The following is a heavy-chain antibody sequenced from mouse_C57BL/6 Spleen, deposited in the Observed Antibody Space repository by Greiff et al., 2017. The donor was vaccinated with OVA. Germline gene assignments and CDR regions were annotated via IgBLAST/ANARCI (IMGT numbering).Heavy chain of an antibody. CDR3: AREEVYDGYYGDY. J-gene: IGHJ2*01. CDR1: GYTFTSYD. CDR2: IYPRDGST. D-gene: IGHD2-3*01. V-gene: IGHV1-85*01. Sequence: VKVVESGPELVKPGASVKLSCKASGYTFTSYDINWVKQRPGQGLEWIGWIYPRDGSTKYNEKFKGKATLTVDTSSSTAYMELHSLTSEDSAVYFCAREEVYDGYYGDYWGQGTTLTVSS.